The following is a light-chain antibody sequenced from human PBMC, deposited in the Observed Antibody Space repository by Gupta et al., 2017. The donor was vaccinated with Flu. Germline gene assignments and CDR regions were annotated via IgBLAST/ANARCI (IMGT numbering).Light chain of an antibody. CDR2: DAS. CDR1: QCISKN. V-gene: IGKV1-27*01. J-gene: IGKJ3*01. CDR3: QKYSRAPMT. Sequence: PSSLSASVGDRVTITCRASQCISKNLTWYQQRPGKVPKLLIYDASTLQTGVPSRFSGGASGTTFTLTIGSLQPEDFATYYCQKYSRAPMTFGPGTKVDLK.